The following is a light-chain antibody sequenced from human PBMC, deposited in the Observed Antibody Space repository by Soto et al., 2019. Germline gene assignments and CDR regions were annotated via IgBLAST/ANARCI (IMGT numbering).Light chain of an antibody. CDR1: QSVATTY. V-gene: IGKV3-20*01. J-gene: IGKJ1*01. Sequence: EIVLTQSPGTLSLSPGERATLSCRASQSVATTYLAWYQQKPGQAPRLLIYAASSRASGFPDRFSGSGSGTDFTLTISRLEPEDFAVYYCQQYDSSPWTFGQGTKVEIK. CDR3: QQYDSSPWT. CDR2: AAS.